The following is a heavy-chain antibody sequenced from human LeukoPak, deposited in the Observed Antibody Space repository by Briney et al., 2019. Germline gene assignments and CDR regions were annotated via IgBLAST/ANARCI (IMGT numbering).Heavy chain of an antibody. CDR1: GFTFSTYT. D-gene: IGHD2-2*01. J-gene: IGHJ3*02. Sequence: PGGSLRLSCEASGFTFSTYTMSWVRQAPGKGLEWVASISSSSDYIYYADPVKGRFSISRDNAKKSLNLQMNSLRAEDTAVYYCAREVPAAMSGFDIWGQGTMVTVSS. V-gene: IGHV3-21*01. CDR3: AREVPAAMSGFDI. CDR2: ISSSSDYI.